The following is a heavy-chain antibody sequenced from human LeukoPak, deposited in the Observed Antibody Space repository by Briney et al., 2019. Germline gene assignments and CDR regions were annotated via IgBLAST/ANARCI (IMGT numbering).Heavy chain of an antibody. D-gene: IGHD3-3*01. V-gene: IGHV1-18*04. CDR2: ISRYTGNT. Sequence: GASVKVSCKASGYSFTGHYMHWVRQAPGQGLEWMGWISRYTGNTNYALQLQGRVTMTTDTSTSTAYMELRSLRSDDTAVYYCARVSVTLFGAVIILNAFDVWGQGTMVTVSS. CDR3: ARVSVTLFGAVIILNAFDV. J-gene: IGHJ3*01. CDR1: GYSFTGHY.